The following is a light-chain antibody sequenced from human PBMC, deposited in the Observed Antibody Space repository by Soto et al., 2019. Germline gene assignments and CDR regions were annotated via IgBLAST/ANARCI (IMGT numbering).Light chain of an antibody. CDR3: SSYVGSNNLYV. V-gene: IGLV2-8*01. Sequence: QSVLTQPPSASGSPGQSVTISCTGTSGDVGGYNYVSWYQQHPGKAPKLIIYEVSKRPSGVPDRFSGSKSGNTASLTVSGLQAEDEADYYCSSYVGSNNLYVFGTGTKVTVL. CDR1: SGDVGGYNY. CDR2: EVS. J-gene: IGLJ1*01.